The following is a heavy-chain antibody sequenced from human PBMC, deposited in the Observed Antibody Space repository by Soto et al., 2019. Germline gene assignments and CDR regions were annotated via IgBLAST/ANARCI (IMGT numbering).Heavy chain of an antibody. Sequence: QVQLVQSGAEVKKPGASVKVSCKAFGYTFTSYYMHWVRQAPGQGLEWMGISNPISGSTNYAQQFHGRVTVTRATTTSTFYMGLSSPRSEDTDVYYCARGDLLWLGALLLSLAYWGQGTLVTVPS. CDR1: GYTFTSYY. CDR3: ARGDLLWLGALLLSLAY. D-gene: IGHD3-10*01. CDR2: SNPISGST. V-gene: IGHV1-46*03. J-gene: IGHJ4*02.